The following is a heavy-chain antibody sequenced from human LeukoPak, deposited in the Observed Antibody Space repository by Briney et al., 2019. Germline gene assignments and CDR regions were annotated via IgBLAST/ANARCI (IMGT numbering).Heavy chain of an antibody. Sequence: GGSLRLSCAASGYTFSRYSINWVPQAPGKGLEWVSSISVGSNYIYYAESVRGRFSISRDDARNSQYLRIDRLRGDDTAGYYCARLRRNSDRSGYYYYYDYWGEGTLVTVS. J-gene: IGHJ4*02. CDR2: ISVGSNYI. CDR1: GYTFSRYS. CDR3: ARLRRNSDRSGYYYYYDY. V-gene: IGHV3-21*01. D-gene: IGHD3-22*01.